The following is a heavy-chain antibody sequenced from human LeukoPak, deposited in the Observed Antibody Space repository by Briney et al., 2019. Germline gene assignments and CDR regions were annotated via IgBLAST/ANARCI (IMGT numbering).Heavy chain of an antibody. Sequence: PGGSLRLSCAASGFTFSSYAMSWVRQAPGNGLEWVSGISGSGGSTYYADSVKGRFTISRDNSKNTLYLQMNSLRAEDTAVYYCAKGRDGYNADFDYWGQGTLVTVSS. V-gene: IGHV3-23*01. D-gene: IGHD5-12*01. J-gene: IGHJ4*02. CDR1: GFTFSSYA. CDR3: AKGRDGYNADFDY. CDR2: ISGSGGST.